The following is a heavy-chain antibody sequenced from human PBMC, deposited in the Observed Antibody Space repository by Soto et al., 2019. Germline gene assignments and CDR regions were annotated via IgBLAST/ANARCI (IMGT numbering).Heavy chain of an antibody. D-gene: IGHD2-15*01. CDR3: AKVRGGGGQYFFDY. Sequence: ASVKVSCKAAGYTVTRYNVHWVGQAPGQGLERMAIINPSGGTTYYVQKFEGRVTLTTDTSTSTVYMELSSLRSDDTAVYYCAKVRGGGGQYFFDYVGQATPDPVSA. V-gene: IGHV1-46*01. CDR2: INPSGGTT. CDR1: GYTVTRYN. J-gene: IGHJ4*02.